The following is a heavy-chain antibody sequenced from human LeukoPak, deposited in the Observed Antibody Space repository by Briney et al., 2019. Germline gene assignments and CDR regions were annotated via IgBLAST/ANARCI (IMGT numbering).Heavy chain of an antibody. D-gene: IGHD4-17*01. CDR2: IYYSGST. CDR3: ARGTPTGDYVSSYAFDI. J-gene: IGHJ3*02. Sequence: KSSETLSLTCTVSGGSISGYYWTWIRQPPGKGLEWIGFIYYSGSTNNNPSLRSRTTISVDTSKNQFSLKLTSVTAADTAVYYCARGTPTGDYVSSYAFDIWGQGTMVTVSS. CDR1: GGSISGYY. V-gene: IGHV4-59*01.